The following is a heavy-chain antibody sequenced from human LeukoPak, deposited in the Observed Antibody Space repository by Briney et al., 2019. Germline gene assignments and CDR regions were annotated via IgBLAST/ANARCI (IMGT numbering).Heavy chain of an antibody. V-gene: IGHV4-59*12. CDR1: GGSISSYY. Sequence: SETLSLTCSVSGGSISSYYWSWIRQPPGEGLEWIGYIYYSGSTKYNPSLESRVTISVDTSKSQFSLKLSSVTAADTAVYYSARGRLLMWFDPWGQGTLVTVSS. J-gene: IGHJ5*02. CDR3: ARGRLLMWFDP. D-gene: IGHD3-16*01. CDR2: IYYSGST.